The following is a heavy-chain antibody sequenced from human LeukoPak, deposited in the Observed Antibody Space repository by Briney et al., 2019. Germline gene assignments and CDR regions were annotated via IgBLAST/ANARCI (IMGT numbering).Heavy chain of an antibody. CDR2: IKHDGSEK. CDR3: VGDPGDY. V-gene: IGHV3-7*01. CDR1: GFTFSGSA. J-gene: IGHJ4*02. Sequence: GGSLRLSCAASGFTFSGSAMHWVRQAPGKGLEWVAHIKHDGSEKNYVDSVKGRFTISRDNAKNSVYLQMNTLRAEDTAVYYCVGDPGDYWGQGTLVTVSS.